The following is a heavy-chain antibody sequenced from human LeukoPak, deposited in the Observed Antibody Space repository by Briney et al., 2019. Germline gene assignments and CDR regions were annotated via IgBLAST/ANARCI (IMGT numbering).Heavy chain of an antibody. CDR1: GFTFTSFW. Sequence: GGSLRLSCEASGFTFTSFWMSWVRQAPGKGLEWVANIKQDGSERYYVDPVKGRFTISRDNAKNSLYLQMNSLRAEDTAVYYCARDTSGGWYGLIDYWGQGTPVTVSS. V-gene: IGHV3-7*01. D-gene: IGHD6-19*01. CDR2: IKQDGSER. J-gene: IGHJ4*02. CDR3: ARDTSGGWYGLIDY.